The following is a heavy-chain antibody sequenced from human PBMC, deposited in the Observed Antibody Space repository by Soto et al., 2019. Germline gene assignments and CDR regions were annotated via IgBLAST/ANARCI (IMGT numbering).Heavy chain of an antibody. J-gene: IGHJ4*02. CDR1: GFCFSDFY. Sequence: GGSLRLSRAHFGFCFSDFYMSWVPQAPGKGLECVSYISGGYSNIYYADSVKGRFPISRDNAKNSLYLQMNSLRDEDTAVYYCAREGYDSSGYSLSFDYWGQGTLVTVSS. CDR2: ISGGYSNI. D-gene: IGHD3-22*01. V-gene: IGHV3-11*04. CDR3: AREGYDSSGYSLSFDY.